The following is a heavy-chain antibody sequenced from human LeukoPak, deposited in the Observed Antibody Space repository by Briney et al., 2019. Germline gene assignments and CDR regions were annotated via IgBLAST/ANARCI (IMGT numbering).Heavy chain of an antibody. CDR1: GYTFTGYY. J-gene: IGHJ4*02. Sequence: ASVKVSCKASGYTFTGYYMHWVRQAPGQGLEWMGWINPNSGGTNYAQKFQGRVTMTRDTSISTAYMELSRLRSDDTAVYHCARGLRVVVPAAILFDYWGQGTLVTVSS. D-gene: IGHD2-2*01. CDR2: INPNSGGT. V-gene: IGHV1-2*02. CDR3: ARGLRVVVPAAILFDY.